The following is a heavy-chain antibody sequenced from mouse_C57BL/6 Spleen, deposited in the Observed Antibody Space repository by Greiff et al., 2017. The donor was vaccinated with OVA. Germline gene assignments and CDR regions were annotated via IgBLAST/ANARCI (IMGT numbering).Heavy chain of an antibody. V-gene: IGHV14-4*01. CDR1: GFNIKDDY. D-gene: IGHD2-2*01. Sequence: EVQLQQSGAELVRPGASVKLSCTASGFNIKDDYMHWVKQRPEQGLEWIGWIDPENGDTEYASKFQGKATITADTSSNTAYLQLSSLTSEDTAVYYCTTTLGWDYWGQGTTLTVSS. J-gene: IGHJ2*01. CDR2: IDPENGDT. CDR3: TTTLGWDY.